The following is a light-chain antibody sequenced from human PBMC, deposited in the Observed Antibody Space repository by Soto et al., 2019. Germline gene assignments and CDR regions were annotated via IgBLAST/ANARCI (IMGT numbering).Light chain of an antibody. CDR2: EVS. CDR1: TSDVGGYNY. Sequence: QSALTHPPSASGSPGQSVTISCTGTTSDVGGYNYVSWYQQHPGKAPKLMISEVSKRPSGVPYRFSGSKSGNTASLTVSGLQAEDEADYYCSSFAGNNNLVFGGGTKLTVL. V-gene: IGLV2-8*01. CDR3: SSFAGNNNLV. J-gene: IGLJ2*01.